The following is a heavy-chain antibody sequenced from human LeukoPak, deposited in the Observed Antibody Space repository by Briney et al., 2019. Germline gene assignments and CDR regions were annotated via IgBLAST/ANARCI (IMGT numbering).Heavy chain of an antibody. Sequence: SQTLSLTCTVSGGSLSSGSDYWSWIRQSAGKGLEWIGRIYDSGSTNYNPSLKSRVTISVDTSKNQFSLRLSSVTAADTAVYYCARDLSDDAFDIWGQGTMVTVSS. CDR3: ARDLSDDAFDI. V-gene: IGHV4-61*02. CDR1: GGSLSSGSDY. CDR2: IYDSGST. J-gene: IGHJ3*02.